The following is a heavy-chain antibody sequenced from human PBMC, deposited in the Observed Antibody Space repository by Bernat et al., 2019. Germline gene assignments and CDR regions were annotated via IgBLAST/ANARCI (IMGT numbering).Heavy chain of an antibody. V-gene: IGHV3-11*06. CDR3: ARSGGSHYDILTGYYRTSDYFDY. Sequence: QVQLVESGGGLVKPGGSLRLSCAASGFTFSDYYMSWIRQAPGKGLEWVSYISSSSYTNYADSVKGRFTISRDNAKNSLYLQMNSLRAEDTAVYYCARSGGSHYDILTGYYRTSDYFDYWGQGTLVTVSS. CDR2: ISSSSYT. J-gene: IGHJ4*02. CDR1: GFTFSDYY. D-gene: IGHD3-9*01.